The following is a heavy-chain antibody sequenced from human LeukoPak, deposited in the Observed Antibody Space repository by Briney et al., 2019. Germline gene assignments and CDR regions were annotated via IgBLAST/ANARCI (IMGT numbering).Heavy chain of an antibody. J-gene: IGHJ4*02. D-gene: IGHD6-13*01. CDR2: ISYDGSKK. CDR3: ARVSSFWYSSSWYYFAY. V-gene: IGHV3-30*04. Sequence: PGGSLRLSCAASGFTFSSYAMHWVRQAPGKGLELVAVISYDGSKKYYADSVKVRFTISRDNSKNTLCLQMKSLRAEDTAVYYCARVSSFWYSSSWYYFAYWGQGTLVTVSS. CDR1: GFTFSSYA.